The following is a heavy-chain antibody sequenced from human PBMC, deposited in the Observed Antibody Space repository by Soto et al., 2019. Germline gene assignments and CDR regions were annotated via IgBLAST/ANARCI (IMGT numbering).Heavy chain of an antibody. CDR2: INPNSGGT. V-gene: IGHV1-2*04. CDR3: TRSYCSGNSCYSNDAFDI. CDR1: GYTFTGYY. J-gene: IGHJ3*02. Sequence: ASVKVSCKASGYTFTGYYIHWVRQAPGQGLEWMGWINPNSGGTNYAQKFQGWVTMTRDTPISTAYMELSRLRSDDTAVYYCTRSYCSGNSCYSNDAFDIWGQGTMVTVSS. D-gene: IGHD2-15*01.